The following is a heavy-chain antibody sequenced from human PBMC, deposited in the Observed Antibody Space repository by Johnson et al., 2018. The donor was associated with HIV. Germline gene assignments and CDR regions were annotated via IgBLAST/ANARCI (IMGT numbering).Heavy chain of an antibody. V-gene: IGHV3-30*19. Sequence: QVQLVESGGGVVQPGGSLRLSCAASGFMFSNYVLHWVRQAPGKGLEWVAFILYDGSATTYADSVKGRFTISRDKAKSTLYLQMNSLRAEDMAVYYCARELQLWFSAFDIWGQGTMVTVSS. CDR1: GFMFSNYV. CDR2: ILYDGSAT. D-gene: IGHD5-18*01. CDR3: ARELQLWFSAFDI. J-gene: IGHJ3*02.